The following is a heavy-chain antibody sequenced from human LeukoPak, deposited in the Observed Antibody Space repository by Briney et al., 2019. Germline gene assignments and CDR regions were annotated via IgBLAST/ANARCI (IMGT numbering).Heavy chain of an antibody. Sequence: PGGSLRLSCAASGFTFSKVWMSWVRQVPGKGLEWVGRIKSKTDGGTAEYTAPVRSRFTISRDDAKNTLYLQMNSLKTEDTAVYYCTTEWIQLFDFWGQGTLVTVSS. CDR1: GFTFSKVW. D-gene: IGHD5-18*01. CDR2: IKSKTDGGTA. CDR3: TTEWIQLFDF. J-gene: IGHJ4*02. V-gene: IGHV3-15*01.